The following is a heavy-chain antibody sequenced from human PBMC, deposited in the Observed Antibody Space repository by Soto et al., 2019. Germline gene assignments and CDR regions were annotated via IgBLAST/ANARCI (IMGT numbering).Heavy chain of an antibody. Sequence: ASVKVSCKASGYTFTGYYMHWVRQAPGQGLEWMGWINPNSGGTNYAQKFQGWFTMTRDTPISTAYMELSRLRSDDTAVYYCARELGAAGHGHYYYGMDVWGQGTTVTVSS. CDR3: ARELGAAGHGHYYYGMDV. D-gene: IGHD6-13*01. J-gene: IGHJ6*02. V-gene: IGHV1-2*04. CDR2: INPNSGGT. CDR1: GYTFTGYY.